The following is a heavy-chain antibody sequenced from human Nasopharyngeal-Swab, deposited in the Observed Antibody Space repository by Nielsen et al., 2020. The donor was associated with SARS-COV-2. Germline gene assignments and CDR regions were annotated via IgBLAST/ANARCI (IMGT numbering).Heavy chain of an antibody. V-gene: IGHV3-9*01. CDR3: AKGGRIAMIEDF. CDR1: GFTFDDYT. D-gene: IGHD3-22*01. Sequence: SLKISCAASGFTFDDYTMHWVRQAPGKGLEWVSGISWNSGSITYADSVKGRITISRDNAKNFLYLQMNSLRAEDTALYYCAKGGRIAMIEDFWGQGTMVTVSS. CDR2: ISWNSGSI. J-gene: IGHJ3*01.